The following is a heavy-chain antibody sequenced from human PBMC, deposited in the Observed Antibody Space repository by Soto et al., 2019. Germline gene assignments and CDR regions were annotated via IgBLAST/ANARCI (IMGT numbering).Heavy chain of an antibody. CDR3: ARAPYYYGSGSYLKYYFDY. V-gene: IGHV4-30-4*01. CDR1: GGSISSGAYY. J-gene: IGHJ4*02. Sequence: SETLSLTCTVSGGSISSGAYYWSWIRQPPGKGLEWIGYIYYSGSTYYTPSLKSRVTISVDTSKKKFSLKLSSVTAADTAVYYCARAPYYYGSGSYLKYYFDYWGQGALVTVYS. CDR2: IYYSGST. D-gene: IGHD3-10*01.